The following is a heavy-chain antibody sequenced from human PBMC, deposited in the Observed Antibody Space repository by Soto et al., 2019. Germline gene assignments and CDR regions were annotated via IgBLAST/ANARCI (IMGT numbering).Heavy chain of an antibody. CDR1: GFTFSDYY. Sequence: GGSLILSCAASGFTFSDYYMSWIRQAPGKGLEWVSYISSSSSYTNYADSVKGRFTISRDNAKNSLYLQMNSLRAEDTAVYYCARDWSGSYYDPFYYYYGMDVWGQGTTVTVSS. CDR2: ISSSSSYT. J-gene: IGHJ6*02. D-gene: IGHD3-10*01. V-gene: IGHV3-11*05. CDR3: ARDWSGSYYDPFYYYYGMDV.